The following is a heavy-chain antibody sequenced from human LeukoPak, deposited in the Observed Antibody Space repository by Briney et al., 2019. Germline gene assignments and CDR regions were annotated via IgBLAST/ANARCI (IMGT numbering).Heavy chain of an antibody. CDR3: ASRGAAWAFDI. D-gene: IGHD6-25*01. Sequence: GGSLRLSCAASGFTFSSYAMSWVRQAPGKGLEWVSAISGSGGSIYYADSVKGRFTISRDNAKNSLYLQMNSLRAEDTAVYYCASRGAAWAFDIWGQGTMVTVSS. J-gene: IGHJ3*02. CDR1: GFTFSSYA. V-gene: IGHV3-23*01. CDR2: ISGSGGSI.